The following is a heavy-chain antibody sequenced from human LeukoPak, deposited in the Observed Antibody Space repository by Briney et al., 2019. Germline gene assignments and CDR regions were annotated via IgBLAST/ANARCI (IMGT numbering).Heavy chain of an antibody. J-gene: IGHJ4*02. CDR3: AKRITVSAGYYLDS. CDR1: GFSFSSFA. D-gene: IGHD2-8*01. V-gene: IGHV3-23*01. Sequence: GGSLTLSCVGSGFSFSSFAMSWVRQAPGKGLEWVSTVSGGGAYTYYADSVKGCFTVSRDDSKSMHFLQMNSLRPEDTALYFCAKRITVSAGYYLDSWGQGTLVTVSS. CDR2: VSGGGAYT.